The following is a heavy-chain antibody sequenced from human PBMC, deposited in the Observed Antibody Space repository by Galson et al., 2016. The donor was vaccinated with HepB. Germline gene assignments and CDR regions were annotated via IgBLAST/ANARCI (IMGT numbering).Heavy chain of an antibody. CDR1: GFIFRSYC. D-gene: IGHD3-22*01. V-gene: IGHV3-33*06. CDR3: AKSPEAWYYDDTSGHYHFDY. Sequence: ASGFIFRSYCMHWVRQAPGKGLEWVAVIRYDGSNKYYADSVKGRFTISRDNSKNTLYLQMNSLRAEVTAVYYCAKSPEAWYYDDTSGHYHFDYWGQGILVTVSS. CDR2: IRYDGSNK. J-gene: IGHJ4*02.